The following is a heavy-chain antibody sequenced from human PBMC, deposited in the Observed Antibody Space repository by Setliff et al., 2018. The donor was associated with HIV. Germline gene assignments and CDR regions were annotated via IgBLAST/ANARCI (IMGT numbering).Heavy chain of an antibody. CDR2: IYHSGNT. D-gene: IGHD2-21*02. V-gene: IGHV4-38-2*02. CDR3: ARGQGCGGGCHYAFEM. J-gene: IGHJ3*02. Sequence: PSETLSLTCTVSGDSISSDFYWGRIRQPPGKGLEWIGSIYHSGNTYYMPSLQSRVTISVDMSKNQFSLNLNSVTAADPAVYYCARGQGCGGGCHYAFEMWGQGTMVTVSS. CDR1: GDSISSDFY.